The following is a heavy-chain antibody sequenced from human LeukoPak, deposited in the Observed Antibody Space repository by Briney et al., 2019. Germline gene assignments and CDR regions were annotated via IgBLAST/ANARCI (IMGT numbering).Heavy chain of an antibody. CDR2: ILYSGSA. CDR3: ARPYGDYVSTYFDY. D-gene: IGHD4-17*01. V-gene: IGHV4-39*01. CDR1: GGSISSSSYY. Sequence: SETLSLTCTVSGGSISSSSYYWGWIRQPPGKGLEWIGSILYSGSAYYNPSLRSRVTMSIDTSENQFSLRLSSVTAADTAVYYCARPYGDYVSTYFDYWGQGTLVTVPS. J-gene: IGHJ4*02.